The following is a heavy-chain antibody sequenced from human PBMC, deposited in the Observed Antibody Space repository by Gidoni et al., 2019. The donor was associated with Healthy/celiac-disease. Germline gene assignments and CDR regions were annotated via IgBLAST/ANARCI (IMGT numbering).Heavy chain of an antibody. CDR3: ARDLGDSGSSSWFDY. J-gene: IGHJ4*02. Sequence: QVQLVESGGGVFQPGRSLRLSCAASGPTFSRYALHWVRQDPGKGLEWVAVISDDGSNKYYADSVKGRFTISRDNSKNTLYLQMNSLRAEDTAVYYCARDLGDSGSSSWFDYWGQGTLVTVSS. D-gene: IGHD6-6*01. V-gene: IGHV3-30-3*01. CDR1: GPTFSRYA. CDR2: ISDDGSNK.